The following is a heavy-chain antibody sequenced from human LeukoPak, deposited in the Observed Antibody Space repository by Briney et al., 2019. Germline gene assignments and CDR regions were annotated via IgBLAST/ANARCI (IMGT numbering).Heavy chain of an antibody. CDR2: IYYSGST. J-gene: IGHJ4*02. Sequence: SETLSLTCTVSGGSISSYYWSWIRQPPGKGLGWIGYIYYSGSTNYNPSLKSRVTISVDTSKNQFSLKLSSVTAADTAVYYCARVHGYNYFDYWGQGTLVTVSS. CDR1: GGSISSYY. D-gene: IGHD5-24*01. V-gene: IGHV4-59*01. CDR3: ARVHGYNYFDY.